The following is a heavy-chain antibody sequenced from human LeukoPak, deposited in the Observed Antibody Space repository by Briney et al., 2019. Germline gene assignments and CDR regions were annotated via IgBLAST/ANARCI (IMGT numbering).Heavy chain of an antibody. CDR3: ARAGGYCSSTSCSHYFDY. J-gene: IGHJ4*02. CDR1: GGSFSSYY. V-gene: IGHV4-59*01. CDR2: IYYSGST. Sequence: PSETLSLTCTVSGGSFSSYYWSWIRQPPGKGLEWIGYIYYSGSTNYNPSLKSRVTISVDTSKNQFSLKLSSVTAADTAVYYCARAGGYCSSTSCSHYFDYWGQGTLVTVSS. D-gene: IGHD2-2*01.